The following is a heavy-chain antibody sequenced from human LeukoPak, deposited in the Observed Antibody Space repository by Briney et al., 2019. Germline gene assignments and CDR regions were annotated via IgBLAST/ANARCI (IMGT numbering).Heavy chain of an antibody. V-gene: IGHV3-66*01. Sequence: PGGSLRLSCAASGFTVSSNYMSWVRQAPGKGLEWVAVIYNGGSTYYADSVKGRFTISRDNSKNKLYLQMNSLRAEDTAVYYCARDGVRSFDYWGQGTLVTVSS. CDR2: IYNGGST. CDR3: ARDGVRSFDY. D-gene: IGHD3-10*01. J-gene: IGHJ4*02. CDR1: GFTVSSNY.